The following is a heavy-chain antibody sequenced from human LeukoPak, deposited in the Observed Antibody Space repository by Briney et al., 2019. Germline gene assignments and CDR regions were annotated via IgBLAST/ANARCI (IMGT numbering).Heavy chain of an antibody. Sequence: PQASVKVSCKASGYTFTSSDISWVRQATGQGLEWMGWMNPNSGNTGHAQKFQGRVTMTRNTSISTAYMELSSLRSEDTAVYYCARGEAAAGGFGDFDYWGQGTLVTVSS. D-gene: IGHD6-13*01. CDR1: GYTFTSSD. J-gene: IGHJ4*02. V-gene: IGHV1-8*01. CDR2: MNPNSGNT. CDR3: ARGEAAAGGFGDFDY.